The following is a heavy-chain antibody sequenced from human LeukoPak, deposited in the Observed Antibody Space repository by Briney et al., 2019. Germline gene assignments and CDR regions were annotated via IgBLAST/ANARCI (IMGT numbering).Heavy chain of an antibody. CDR3: ARGYSGNYYPDY. D-gene: IGHD1-26*01. CDR1: GFTFSNFA. J-gene: IGHJ4*02. V-gene: IGHV3-30-3*01. Sequence: GGSLRLSCAASGFTFSNFAIHCVRQAPGKGLEWVAFISYDGSNKYYADSVKGRITTSRDNSKNTLYLQMNSLRAEDTAVYYCARGYSGNYYPDYWGQGTLVTVSS. CDR2: ISYDGSNK.